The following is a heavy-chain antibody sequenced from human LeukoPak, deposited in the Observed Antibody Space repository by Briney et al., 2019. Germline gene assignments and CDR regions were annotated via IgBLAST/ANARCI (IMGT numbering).Heavy chain of an antibody. CDR2: IYYSGST. CDR3: ARVRIPHAFDV. V-gene: IGHV4-59*01. Sequence: SETLSLTCTVSGGSISSYYWSWIRQPPGKGLEWIGYIYYSGSTNYNPSLKSRVTISVDTSKNQFSLKLSSVTAADTAVYYCARVRIPHAFDVWGRGTMVTVSS. D-gene: IGHD2-21*01. J-gene: IGHJ3*01. CDR1: GGSISSYY.